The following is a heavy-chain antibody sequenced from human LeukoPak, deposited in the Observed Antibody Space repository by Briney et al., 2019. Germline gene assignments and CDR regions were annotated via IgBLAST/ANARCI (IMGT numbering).Heavy chain of an antibody. CDR3: AKNHYDSSYSLSYLDY. Sequence: GGSLRLSCVASGFTFSAHGMGWVRQGPGKGLEWVSVIRGGGGSDTYYANSVKGRFTISRDNSKNTLFLQMSSLRAEDTAVYFCAKNHYDSSYSLSYLDYWGQGTLVTVYS. CDR1: GFTFSAHG. J-gene: IGHJ4*02. CDR2: IRGGGGSDT. D-gene: IGHD3-22*01. V-gene: IGHV3-23*01.